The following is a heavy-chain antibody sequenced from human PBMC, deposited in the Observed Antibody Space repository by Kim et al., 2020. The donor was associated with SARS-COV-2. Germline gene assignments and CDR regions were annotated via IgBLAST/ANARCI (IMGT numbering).Heavy chain of an antibody. CDR3: ARIMITFGGVLGMDV. Sequence: GGSLRLSCAASGFTVSSNYMSWVRQAPGKGLEWVSVIYSGGSTYYADSVKGRFTISRDNSKNTLYLQMNSLRAEDTAVYYCARIMITFGGVLGMDVWGQGTTVTVSS. J-gene: IGHJ6*02. CDR1: GFTVSSNY. D-gene: IGHD3-16*01. V-gene: IGHV3-53*01. CDR2: IYSGGST.